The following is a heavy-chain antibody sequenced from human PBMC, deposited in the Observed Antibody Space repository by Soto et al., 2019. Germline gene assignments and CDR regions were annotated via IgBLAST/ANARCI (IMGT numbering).Heavy chain of an antibody. CDR2: INHSGST. V-gene: IGHV4-34*01. D-gene: IGHD3-3*01. CDR1: GGSFSGYY. Sequence: PSETLSLTCAVYGGSFSGYYWSWIRQPPGKGLEWIGEINHSGSTNYNPSLKSRVTISVDTSKNQFSLKLSSVTAADTAVYYCARGSSGSPYYDFWSGRSTSWFDPWGQATLVTSPQ. J-gene: IGHJ5*02. CDR3: ARGSSGSPYYDFWSGRSTSWFDP.